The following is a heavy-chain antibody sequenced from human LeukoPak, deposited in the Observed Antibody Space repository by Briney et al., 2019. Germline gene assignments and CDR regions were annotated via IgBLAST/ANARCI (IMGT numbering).Heavy chain of an antibody. CDR2: IYPGDSDT. J-gene: IGHJ4*02. CDR1: GYSFTSYW. V-gene: IGHV5-51*01. CDR3: ARWGGYDISAYY. D-gene: IGHD5-12*01. Sequence: GESLKISCKGSGYSFTSYWIGWVRQMPGKGLEWMGIIYPGDSDTRYSPSFRGQVTISADKSTTTAYLQWSSLRAPDTAMYYCARWGGYDISAYYWGQGTLVTVSS.